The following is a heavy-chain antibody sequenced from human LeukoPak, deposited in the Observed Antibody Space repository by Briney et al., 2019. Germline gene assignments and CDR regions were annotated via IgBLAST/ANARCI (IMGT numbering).Heavy chain of an antibody. CDR2: IKQDGSEK. CDR3: AGSLDV. Sequence: GGSLRLSCAASGFTFSGYWMTWFRQAPGKGLEWVANIKQDGSEKYYMDSVKGRFTISRDNAKNSLYLQMNSLRVEDTALYYCAGSLDVWGQGTTVTVSS. J-gene: IGHJ6*02. V-gene: IGHV3-7*01. CDR1: GFTFSGYW.